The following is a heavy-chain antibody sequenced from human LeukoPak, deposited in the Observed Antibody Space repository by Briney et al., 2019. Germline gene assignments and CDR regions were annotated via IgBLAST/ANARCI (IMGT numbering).Heavy chain of an antibody. CDR1: GDSVSSNSVA. CDR3: ARWHHSGRHFDL. D-gene: IGHD2-21*01. CDR2: THHQTKQHK. J-gene: IGHJ2*01. Sequence: SQTLSLACAVSGDSVSSNSVAWSWITHPPPKHPQPHAKTHHQTKQHKQKTKHHKKQKTNNTNTTSNQFFLQLNSVTTEDTALYFCARWHHSGRHFDLWGRGTLVTVSS. V-gene: IGHV6-1*01.